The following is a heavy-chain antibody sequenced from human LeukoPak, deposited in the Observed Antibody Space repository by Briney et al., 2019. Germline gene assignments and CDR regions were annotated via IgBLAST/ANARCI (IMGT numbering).Heavy chain of an antibody. Sequence: SETLSLTCTVSGGSISSSSYYWGWIRQPPGKGLEWIGNIYYSGSTYYNPSLKGRVTISVDTSKNQFSLKLSSVTAADTAVYYCARGLTSGYYGHYYMDVWGKGTTVTVSS. CDR1: GGSISSSSYY. V-gene: IGHV4-39*07. CDR3: ARGLTSGYYGHYYMDV. CDR2: IYYSGST. J-gene: IGHJ6*03. D-gene: IGHD3-22*01.